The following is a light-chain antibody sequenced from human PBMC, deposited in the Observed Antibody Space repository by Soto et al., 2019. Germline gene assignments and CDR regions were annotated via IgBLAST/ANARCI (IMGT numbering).Light chain of an antibody. Sequence: QSVLTQPASVSGSPGQSITISCTGSSSDIGAYNYVSWFQQYPGKAPKHIISEVSTRPSGVSNRFSGSKSGTAASLTISGLQTEDEADYFCFSFTTDWTHVFGTGTKVTVL. CDR1: SSDIGAYNY. V-gene: IGLV2-14*01. J-gene: IGLJ1*01. CDR3: FSFTTDWTHV. CDR2: EVS.